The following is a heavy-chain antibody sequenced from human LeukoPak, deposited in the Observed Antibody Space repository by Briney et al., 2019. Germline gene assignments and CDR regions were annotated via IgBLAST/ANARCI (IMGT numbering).Heavy chain of an antibody. D-gene: IGHD3-10*01. V-gene: IGHV4-39*07. CDR3: ARSHYYGSGSYYNTPASDY. J-gene: IGHJ4*02. CDR2: IYYSGST. CDR1: GVSISTSRYY. Sequence: PSETLSLTCTVSGVSISTSRYYWGWIRQPPGKGLEWIGSIYYSGSTYYNPSLKSRVTISLDTSKNQFSLKLSSVTAADTAVYYCARSHYYGSGSYYNTPASDYWGQGTLVTVSS.